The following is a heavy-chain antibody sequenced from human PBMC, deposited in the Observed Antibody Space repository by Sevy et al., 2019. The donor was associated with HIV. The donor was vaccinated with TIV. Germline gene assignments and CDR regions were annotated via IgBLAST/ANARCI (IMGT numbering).Heavy chain of an antibody. D-gene: IGHD3-22*01. CDR1: GYTLTEFS. CDR3: ATKKDYYDSSGYPFDY. CDR2: FDPEDGET. J-gene: IGHJ4*02. Sequence: ASVKVSCKVSGYTLTEFSMHWVRQAPGKGLEWMGTFDPEDGETIYAQKFQGRVTMTEDTSTDTASMELSSLRSEDTAVYYSATKKDYYDSSGYPFDYWGQGTLVTVSS. V-gene: IGHV1-24*01.